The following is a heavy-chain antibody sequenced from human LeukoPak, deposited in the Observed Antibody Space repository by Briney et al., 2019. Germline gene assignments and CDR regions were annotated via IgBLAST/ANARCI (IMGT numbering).Heavy chain of an antibody. V-gene: IGHV4-39*01. CDR2: IYYSGST. CDR1: GGFISSSSYY. CDR3: ARLVPPGWFDP. J-gene: IGHJ5*02. Sequence: SETLSLTCTVSGGFISSSSYYWGWIRQPPGKGLEWIGSIYYSGSTYLNPSLKSRVTISIDTSKNQFSLKLTSVTAADTAVYYCARLVPPGWFDPWGQGTLVTVSS. D-gene: IGHD6-6*01.